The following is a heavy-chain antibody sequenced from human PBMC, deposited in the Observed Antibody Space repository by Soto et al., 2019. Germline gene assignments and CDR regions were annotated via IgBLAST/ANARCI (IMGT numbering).Heavy chain of an antibody. J-gene: IGHJ6*04. CDR2: INHSGST. CDR1: VGSFSGYY. V-gene: IGHV4-34*01. Sequence: QVQLQQWGAGLLKPSETLSLTCAVYVGSFSGYYWSWIRQPPGKGLECIGEINHSGSTNYNPSLKVRVTISVDTSKNQFSLKLSSVTAAYTAVYYCARRYDSVGEGVGMDVWGKGTTVTVSS. D-gene: IGHD3-3*01. CDR3: ARRYDSVGEGVGMDV.